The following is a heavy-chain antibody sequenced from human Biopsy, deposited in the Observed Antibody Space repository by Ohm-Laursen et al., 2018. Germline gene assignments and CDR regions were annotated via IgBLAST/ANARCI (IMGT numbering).Heavy chain of an antibody. D-gene: IGHD1-20*01. Sequence: ASVKVSCKASGGTLITYAISWVRQAPGQGLEWMGRIIPILHVPTYAQSFQGRVTISADKSTSTAYMELSGLRSEDTAVYYCASDINNWNVNYWGQGTLVIVSS. CDR1: GGTLITYA. CDR2: IIPILHVP. V-gene: IGHV1-69*04. J-gene: IGHJ4*02. CDR3: ASDINNWNVNY.